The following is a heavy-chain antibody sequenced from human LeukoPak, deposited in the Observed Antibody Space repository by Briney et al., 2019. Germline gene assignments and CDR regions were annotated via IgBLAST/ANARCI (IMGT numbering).Heavy chain of an antibody. J-gene: IGHJ4*02. D-gene: IGHD2-2*02. CDR1: GYTFTGYY. CDR2: INPNSGGT. CDR3: ARGSCSSTSCYSDY. V-gene: IGHV1-2*02. Sequence: ASVKVSCKASGYTFTGYYMHWVRQAPGQGLEWMGWINPNSGGTNYAQKFQGRVTMTRDTSISTAYMELSRLRSDDTAVYYCARGSCSSTSCYSDYWGQGTLVTVSS.